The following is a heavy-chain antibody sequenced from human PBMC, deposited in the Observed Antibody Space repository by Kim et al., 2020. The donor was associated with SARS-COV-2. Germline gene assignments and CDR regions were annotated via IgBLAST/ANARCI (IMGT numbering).Heavy chain of an antibody. Sequence: SETLSLTCAVYGGSFSGYYWSWIRQPPGTGLEWIGEINHSGSTNYNPSLKSRVTISVDTSKNQFSLKLSSVTAADTAVYYCARGVSYYYGSGSYHGPFDYWGQGTLVTVSS. CDR2: INHSGST. J-gene: IGHJ4*02. CDR3: ARGVSYYYGSGSYHGPFDY. CDR1: GGSFSGYY. D-gene: IGHD3-10*01. V-gene: IGHV4-34*01.